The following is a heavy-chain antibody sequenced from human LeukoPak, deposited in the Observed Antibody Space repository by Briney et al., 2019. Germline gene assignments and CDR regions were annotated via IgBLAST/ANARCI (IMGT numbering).Heavy chain of an antibody. Sequence: ASVKVSCKASGYTFTSYAMNWVRQAPGQGLEWMGWINTNTGNPTYAQGFTGRFVFSLDTSVSTAYLQISSLKAEDTAVHYCARDFSSSNWYRDDTFDIWGQGTMVTVSS. V-gene: IGHV7-4-1*02. CDR2: INTNTGNP. J-gene: IGHJ3*02. CDR1: GYTFTSYA. CDR3: ARDFSSSNWYRDDTFDI. D-gene: IGHD6-13*01.